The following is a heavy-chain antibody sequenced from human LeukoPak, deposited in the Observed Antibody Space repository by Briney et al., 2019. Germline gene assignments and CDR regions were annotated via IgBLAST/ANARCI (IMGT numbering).Heavy chain of an antibody. Sequence: GGSLRLSCAASGFTFSSYWMHWVRHAPGKGLVWVSRINSDGSSTSYADSVKGRFTISRDNAKNTLYLQMNSLRAEDTAVYYCARVHDYVWGSYRFNYYFDYWGQGTLVTVSS. D-gene: IGHD3-16*02. CDR2: INSDGSST. V-gene: IGHV3-74*01. CDR1: GFTFSSYW. J-gene: IGHJ4*02. CDR3: ARVHDYVWGSYRFNYYFDY.